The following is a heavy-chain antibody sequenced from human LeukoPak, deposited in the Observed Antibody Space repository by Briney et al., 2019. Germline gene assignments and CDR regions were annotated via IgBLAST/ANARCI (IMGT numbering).Heavy chain of an antibody. CDR3: ATSTYYYGSGSYYPGYYYGMDV. CDR1: GYIFTSYW. V-gene: IGHV5-51*01. J-gene: IGHJ6*02. CDR2: IYPGDSDT. Sequence: GGSLKISCKGSGYIFTSYWIGWVRQMPGKGLEWMGIIYPGDSDTRYSPSFQGQVTISADKSISTAYLQWSRLKASDTAMYYCATSTYYYGSGSYYPGYYYGMDVWGQGTTVTVSS. D-gene: IGHD3-10*01.